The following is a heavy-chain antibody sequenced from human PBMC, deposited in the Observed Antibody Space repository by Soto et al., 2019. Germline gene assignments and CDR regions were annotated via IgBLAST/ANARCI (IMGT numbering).Heavy chain of an antibody. V-gene: IGHV3-30*18. Sequence: QVQLVESGGGVVQPGRSLRLSCAASGLTFSSYGMHWVRQAPGKGLEWVAVISYAGSNKHYADSVKGRFTISRDNSKNPLDLQMNSLRAEDTAVYYCAKDTYYHDSSGYYIFDSWGQGTLVTVSS. CDR3: AKDTYYHDSSGYYIFDS. J-gene: IGHJ4*02. CDR1: GLTFSSYG. D-gene: IGHD3-22*01. CDR2: ISYAGSNK.